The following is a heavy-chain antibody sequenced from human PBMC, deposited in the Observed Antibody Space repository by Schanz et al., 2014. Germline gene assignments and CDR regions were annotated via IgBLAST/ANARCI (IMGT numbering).Heavy chain of an antibody. V-gene: IGHV3-11*06. CDR2: VSRSTPDI. Sequence: VQLVESGGGLVQPGGSLRLSCAASGFIFSDYYMAWIRQAPGKGLEWVSYVSRSTPDIYYADSVKGRFTMSRDNAKNSVFLQMNSLRAEDTAVYYCVRDSFFAFDYWGQGTLVTVSS. J-gene: IGHJ4*02. D-gene: IGHD3-3*01. CDR1: GFIFSDYY. CDR3: VRDSFFAFDY.